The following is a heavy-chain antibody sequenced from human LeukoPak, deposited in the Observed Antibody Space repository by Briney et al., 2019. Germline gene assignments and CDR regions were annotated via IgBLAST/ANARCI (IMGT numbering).Heavy chain of an antibody. Sequence: PSETLSLTCTVSGGSISNYYWSWIRQPQGRGLEWIGYVYSSGSTNYNPSLKSRVTISVDTSKNQLSLKLSSVTAADTAVYYCARGPTRYYFDYWGQGTLVTVSS. V-gene: IGHV4-59*01. J-gene: IGHJ4*02. CDR1: GGSISNYY. CDR2: VYSSGST. CDR3: ARGPTRYYFDY.